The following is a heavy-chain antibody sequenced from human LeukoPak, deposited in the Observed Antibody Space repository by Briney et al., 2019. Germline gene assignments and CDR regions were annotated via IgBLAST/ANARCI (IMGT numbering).Heavy chain of an antibody. D-gene: IGHD1-1*01. CDR2: VSAYNGNT. Sequence: ASVTVSCKASGFSFSNYYIIWVRQAPGQGVEWMGWVSAYNGNTNYAQILQGRVSMTTDASTSTAYMELRSLRSDDTAMYYCTRGHGYNPNWYLDYCGQGALVTVSS. J-gene: IGHJ4*02. V-gene: IGHV1-18*01. CDR3: TRGHGYNPNWYLDY. CDR1: GFSFSNYY.